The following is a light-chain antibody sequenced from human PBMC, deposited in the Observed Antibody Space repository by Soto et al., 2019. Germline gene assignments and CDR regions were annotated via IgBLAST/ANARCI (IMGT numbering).Light chain of an antibody. CDR2: GAS. V-gene: IGKV3-20*01. J-gene: IGKJ4*01. CDR3: QHYGRSFT. CDR1: QSVRSSN. Sequence: EIVLTQSPGTLSLSPGERATLSCRASQSVRSSNLAWYQQKPGQAPRLLIHGASSRATGIPDRFSGSGSWTYFTLSNTALEPEDFALYYYQHYGRSFTFGGGTKVEIK.